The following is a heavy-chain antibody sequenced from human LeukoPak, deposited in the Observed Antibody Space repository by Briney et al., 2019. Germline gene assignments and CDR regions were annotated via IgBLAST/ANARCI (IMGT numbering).Heavy chain of an antibody. Sequence: GGSLRLSCAASGFTFSNYAMHWVRQAPGKGLEWVAIISYDGSDKYYAGSVKGRFTISRDNPKNTLYLQMNSLRAEDTAVYYCARDDMDYYYYYGMDVWGQGTTVTVSS. D-gene: IGHD2-15*01. J-gene: IGHJ6*02. CDR1: GFTFSNYA. V-gene: IGHV3-30-3*01. CDR2: ISYDGSDK. CDR3: ARDDMDYYYYYGMDV.